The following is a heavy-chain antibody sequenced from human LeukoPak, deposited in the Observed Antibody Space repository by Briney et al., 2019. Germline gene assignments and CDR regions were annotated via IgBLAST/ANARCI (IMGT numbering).Heavy chain of an antibody. Sequence: PGGSLRLSCAASGFTFSSYAMSWVRQAPGKGLEWVSAISGSGGSTYYADSVKGRFTISRDNSKNTLYLRMNSLRAEDTAVYYCAKDLGVVVPAARWDAFDIWGQGTMVTVSS. D-gene: IGHD2-2*01. J-gene: IGHJ3*02. CDR2: ISGSGGST. CDR1: GFTFSSYA. CDR3: AKDLGVVVPAARWDAFDI. V-gene: IGHV3-23*01.